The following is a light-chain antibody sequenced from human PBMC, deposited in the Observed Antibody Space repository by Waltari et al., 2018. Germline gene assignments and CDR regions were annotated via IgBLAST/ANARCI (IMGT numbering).Light chain of an antibody. J-gene: IGLJ2*01. Sequence: QSALTQPASVSGSPGQSTTISCTGTRSDVGSYDLVSWYQQHPGKAPKLIIFEVSRRPSGVSNRFSGSKSGNTASLTISGLQAEDEADYYCCSYAGTTAYVIFGGGTKLTVL. CDR2: EVS. CDR1: RSDVGSYDL. CDR3: CSYAGTTAYVI. V-gene: IGLV2-23*02.